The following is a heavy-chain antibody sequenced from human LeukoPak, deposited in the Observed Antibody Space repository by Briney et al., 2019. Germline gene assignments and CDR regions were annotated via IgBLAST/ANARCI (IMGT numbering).Heavy chain of an antibody. V-gene: IGHV3-30*04. CDR3: ARGSIAAARGAPDY. CDR1: GFTFSSYA. J-gene: IGHJ4*02. CDR2: ISYDGSNK. Sequence: GGSLRLSCAASGFTFSSYAMRWVRQAPGKGLEWVAVISYDGSNKYYADSVKGRFTISRDNSKNTLYLQMNSLRAEDTAVYYCARGSIAAARGAPDYRGQGTLVTVSS. D-gene: IGHD6-13*01.